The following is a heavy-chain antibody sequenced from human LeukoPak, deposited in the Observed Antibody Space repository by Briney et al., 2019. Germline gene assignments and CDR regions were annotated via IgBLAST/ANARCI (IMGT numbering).Heavy chain of an antibody. CDR2: ISWNSDML. J-gene: IGHJ3*02. D-gene: IGHD2-21*02. Sequence: GGSLRLSCTASGFSFADYAMYWVRQAPGKGLEWVAGISWNSDMLDYGDSVKGRFIISRDNAKNSLYLQMNSLRPEDMALYYCTCSVEVTVTYGFDTWGQGTMVTVSS. CDR3: TCSVEVTVTYGFDT. CDR1: GFSFADYA. V-gene: IGHV3-9*03.